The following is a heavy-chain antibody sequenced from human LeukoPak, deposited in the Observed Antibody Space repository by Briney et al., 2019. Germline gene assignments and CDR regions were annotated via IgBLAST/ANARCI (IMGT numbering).Heavy chain of an antibody. V-gene: IGHV3-15*01. Sequence: SGGSLRLSCAAYGVTFSNAWMSWVRQAPGKGLEWIGRIKSKTDGGTTDYAAPVKGRFTISRADSTDTLYLQLNSLKTEDTAIYYCTTDPRNGYYFDYWGQGTLVTVSS. CDR1: GVTFSNAW. D-gene: IGHD1-1*01. CDR3: TTDPRNGYYFDY. J-gene: IGHJ4*02. CDR2: IKSKTDGGTT.